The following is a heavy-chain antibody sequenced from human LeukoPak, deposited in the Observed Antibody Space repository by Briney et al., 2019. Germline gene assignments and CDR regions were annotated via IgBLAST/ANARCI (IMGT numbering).Heavy chain of an antibody. CDR2: IYYSGST. CDR3: ARYGGRDVY. V-gene: IGHV4-39*07. Sequence: PSQTLSLTCSVSDGSISSGSYYWGWIRQPPGKGLEWIGSIYYSGSTYYNPSLKSRVTISVDTSKNQFSLKLSSVTAADTAVYYCARYGGRDVYWGQGTLVTVSS. D-gene: IGHD3-16*01. CDR1: DGSISSGSYY. J-gene: IGHJ4*02.